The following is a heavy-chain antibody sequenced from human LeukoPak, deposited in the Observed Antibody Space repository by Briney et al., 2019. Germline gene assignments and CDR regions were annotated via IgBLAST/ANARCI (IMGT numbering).Heavy chain of an antibody. CDR3: AKELYCSSTSCYTVPRAYYYYGMDV. J-gene: IGHJ6*02. D-gene: IGHD2-2*02. Sequence: GGSLRLSCAASGFTFDGYAMHWVRQAPGKGLEWVSGISWNSGSIGYADSVKGRFTISRDNAKNSLYLQMNSLRAEDTALYYCAKELYCSSTSCYTVPRAYYYYGMDVWGQGTTVTVSS. CDR1: GFTFDGYA. CDR2: ISWNSGSI. V-gene: IGHV3-9*01.